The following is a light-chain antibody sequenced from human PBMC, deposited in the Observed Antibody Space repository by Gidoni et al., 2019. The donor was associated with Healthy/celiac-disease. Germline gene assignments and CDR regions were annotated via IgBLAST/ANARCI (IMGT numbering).Light chain of an antibody. CDR1: QSVSSN. CDR2: GAS. J-gene: IGKJ4*01. Sequence: EIVMTQSPATLSVSPGESATLSCRASQSVSSNLAWYQQKPGQAPRLLIYGASTRATGIPARFSGSGSGTEFTLTISSLQSEDFAVYYCQQYNNWPFTFGGXTKVEIK. CDR3: QQYNNWPFT. V-gene: IGKV3-15*01.